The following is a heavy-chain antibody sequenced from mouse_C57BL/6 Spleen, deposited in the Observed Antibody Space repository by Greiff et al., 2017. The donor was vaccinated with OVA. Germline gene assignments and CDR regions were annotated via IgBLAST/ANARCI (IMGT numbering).Heavy chain of an antibody. CDR3: ARSGLWSYWYFDV. J-gene: IGHJ1*03. Sequence: VQLQQSGAELVRPGASVKLSCKASGYTFTDYYINWVKQRPGQGLEWIARISPGSDNTYYNERVKGKATLTAEKSSSTAYMQLRSLTSEDSAVYFCARSGLWSYWYFDVWDTGTTVTVSS. V-gene: IGHV1-76*01. CDR1: GYTFTDYY. CDR2: ISPGSDNT. D-gene: IGHD1-1*02.